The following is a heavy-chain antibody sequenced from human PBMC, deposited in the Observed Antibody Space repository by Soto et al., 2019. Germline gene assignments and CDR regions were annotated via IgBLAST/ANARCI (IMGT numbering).Heavy chain of an antibody. CDR1: GYTFTEDS. J-gene: IGHJ3*01. CDR3: ATVVSGSDWPTAFDF. CDR2: INPNSGVT. V-gene: IGHV1-2*02. Sequence: QVQLVQSGAEVKKPGASVKVSCKASGYTFTEDSMYWVRQAPAQGLEWVGWINPNSGVTNYEQNVHGRATMTRVTFTTSAYMELSTLSSDDTAVYYLATVVSGSDWPTAFDFWGQGTMVTVSS. D-gene: IGHD1-26*01.